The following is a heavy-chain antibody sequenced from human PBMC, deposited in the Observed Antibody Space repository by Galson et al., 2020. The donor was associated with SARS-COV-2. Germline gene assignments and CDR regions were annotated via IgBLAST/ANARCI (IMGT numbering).Heavy chain of an antibody. V-gene: IGHV3-7*03. J-gene: IGHJ4*02. D-gene: IGHD3-10*01. Sequence: GESLKISCAASGFTFSSYWMSWVRQAPGKGLEWVANIKQDGSEKYYVDSVKGRFTISRDNAKNSLYLQMNSLRAEDTAVYYCAREREGVNLYYYGSGSIRTPYYFDYWGQGTLVTVSS. CDR1: GFTFSSYW. CDR2: IKQDGSEK. CDR3: AREREGVNLYYYGSGSIRTPYYFDY.